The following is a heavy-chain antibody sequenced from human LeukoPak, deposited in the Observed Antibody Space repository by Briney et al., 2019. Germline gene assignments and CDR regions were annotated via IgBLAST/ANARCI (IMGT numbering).Heavy chain of an antibody. J-gene: IGHJ4*02. V-gene: IGHV1-18*01. D-gene: IGHD5-24*01. CDR1: GYTFTSYG. CDR2: ISAYNGDT. Sequence: GASVKVSCKASGYTFTSYGISWVRQAPGQGLEWMAWISAYNGDTNCTQNLQGRVTLTTDTSTSTAYMELSSLRSEDTAVYYCALSETMATTSFDYWGQGTLVTVSS. CDR3: ALSETMATTSFDY.